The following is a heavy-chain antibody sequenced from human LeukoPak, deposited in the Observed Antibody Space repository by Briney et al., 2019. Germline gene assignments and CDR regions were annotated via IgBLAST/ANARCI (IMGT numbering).Heavy chain of an antibody. D-gene: IGHD1-26*01. V-gene: IGHV4-59*08. Sequence: SETLSLTCSVSGGSISSYYWSWIRQPPGKGLEWIGYIFYSGSTNYNPSLKSRVTISLDTSKNRFSLKLSSVTAADTAVYYCATQARIVGATGYFDYWGQGTLVTVSS. CDR3: ATQARIVGATGYFDY. CDR1: GGSISSYY. J-gene: IGHJ4*02. CDR2: IFYSGST.